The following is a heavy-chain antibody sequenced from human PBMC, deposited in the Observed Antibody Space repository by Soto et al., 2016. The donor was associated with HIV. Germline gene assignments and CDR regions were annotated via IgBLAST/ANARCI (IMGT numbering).Heavy chain of an antibody. CDR2: IGGSGGSI. Sequence: DVELLESGGTLVQPGGSLRLSCEASGFTFDSYTMNWVRQAPGKGLEWVSGIGGSGGSIYYGDSVTGRFTISRDNSKNTLYLQMNSLGAEDTAVYYCARARYCSGGSCYLDYWGQGTLVAVSS. V-gene: IGHV3-23*01. CDR3: ARARYCSGGSCYLDY. J-gene: IGHJ4*02. D-gene: IGHD2-15*01. CDR1: GFTFDSYT.